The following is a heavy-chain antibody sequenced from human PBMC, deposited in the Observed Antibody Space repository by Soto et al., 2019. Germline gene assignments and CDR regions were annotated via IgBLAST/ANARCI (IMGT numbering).Heavy chain of an antibody. J-gene: IGHJ5*02. D-gene: IGHD2-21*02. CDR1: GGSFSGYY. Sequence: SETLSLTCAVYGGSFSGYYWSWIRQPPGKGLEWIGEINHSGSTNYNPSLKSRVTISVDTSKNQSSLKLSSVTAADTAVYYCARGLPVVVTAIPKNWFDPWGQGTLVTVSS. CDR2: INHSGST. V-gene: IGHV4-34*01. CDR3: ARGLPVVVTAIPKNWFDP.